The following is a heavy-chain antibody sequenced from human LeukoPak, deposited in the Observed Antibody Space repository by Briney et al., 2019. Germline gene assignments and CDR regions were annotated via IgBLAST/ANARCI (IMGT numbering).Heavy chain of an antibody. J-gene: IGHJ4*02. CDR1: GYTFTGYY. CDR3: ARAALTGYSSGWYDFDY. V-gene: IGHV1-2*02. CDR2: INPNSGGT. Sequence: ASVKVSCKASGYTFTGYYMHWARQAPGQGLEWMGWINPNSGGTNYAQKFQGRVTMTRDTSISTAYMELSRLRSDDTAVYYCARAALTGYSSGWYDFDYWGQGTLVTVSS. D-gene: IGHD6-19*01.